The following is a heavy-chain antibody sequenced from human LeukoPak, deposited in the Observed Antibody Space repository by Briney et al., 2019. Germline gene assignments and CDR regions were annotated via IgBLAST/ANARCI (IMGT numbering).Heavy chain of an antibody. CDR3: ARGPHFDLSSGYTYYFDF. CDR2: VSDFSVFKVNP. D-gene: IGHD3-3*01. CDR1: GYTFTGYG. V-gene: IGHV1-18*01. J-gene: IGHJ4*02. Sequence: GASVKVSCKASGYTFTGYGISWVRQAPGQGLEWMGWVSDFSVFKVNPHYAQKLQGRVTMTTDTSTSTAYMELRSLRSDDTAVYYCARGPHFDLSSGYTYYFDFWGQGTLVTVSS.